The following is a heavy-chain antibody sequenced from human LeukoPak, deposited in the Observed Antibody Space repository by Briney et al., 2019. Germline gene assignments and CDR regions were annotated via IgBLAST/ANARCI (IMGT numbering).Heavy chain of an antibody. Sequence: PGGSLRLSCAASGFTFSDHYMDWVRQAPGKGLEWVGRTRNKANSYTTEYAASVKGRFTISRDDSKNSLYLQMNSLKTEDTAVYYCARGRATRPESPYLYYFDYWGQGTLVTVSS. J-gene: IGHJ4*02. CDR2: TRNKANSYTT. CDR3: ARGRATRPESPYLYYFDY. V-gene: IGHV3-72*01. D-gene: IGHD2-15*01. CDR1: GFTFSDHY.